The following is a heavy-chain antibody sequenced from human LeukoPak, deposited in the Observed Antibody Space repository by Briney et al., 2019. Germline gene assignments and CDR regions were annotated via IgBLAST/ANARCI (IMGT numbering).Heavy chain of an antibody. J-gene: IGHJ4*02. V-gene: IGHV3-15*01. Sequence: GGALRLSCAASGFTFSNAWMSWVRQAPGKGLEWVGRIKSKTDCGTTDYAAPVKGRFTISRDDSKNTLYLQMNSLKTEDTAVYYCTTGESGSGQIAYGDYGAYFDYWGQGTLVTVSS. D-gene: IGHD4-17*01. CDR2: IKSKTDCGTT. CDR3: TTGESGSGQIAYGDYGAYFDY. CDR1: GFTFSNAW.